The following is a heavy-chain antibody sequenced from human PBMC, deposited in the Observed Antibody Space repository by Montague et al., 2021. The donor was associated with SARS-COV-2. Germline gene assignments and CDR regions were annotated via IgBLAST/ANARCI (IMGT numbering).Heavy chain of an antibody. CDR2: IGTAGDT. CDR1: GFTFSSYD. D-gene: IGHD3-22*01. Sequence: SLRLSCAASGFTFSSYDMHWVRQATGKGLEWVSAIGTAGDTYYPGSVKGRFTISRENAKNPLYLQMNSLRAGDTAVYYCARGDYHDSSGYGYYFDYWGQGTQVTVSS. J-gene: IGHJ4*02. CDR3: ARGDYHDSSGYGYYFDY. V-gene: IGHV3-13*01.